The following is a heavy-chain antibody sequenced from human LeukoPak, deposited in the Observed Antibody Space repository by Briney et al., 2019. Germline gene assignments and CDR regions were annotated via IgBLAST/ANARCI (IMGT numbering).Heavy chain of an antibody. CDR2: MNYNSGNT. V-gene: IGHV1-8*01. CDR3: ARETSSRFFDY. J-gene: IGHJ4*02. Sequence: ASVKVSCKASGYTFTSFDINWVRQATGQGLEWMGWMNYNSGNTGYAQKFQGRVIMTRNISISTAYMELSSLRSEDSAVYYCARETSSRFFDYWGQGTLLTVSS. CDR1: GYTFTSFD.